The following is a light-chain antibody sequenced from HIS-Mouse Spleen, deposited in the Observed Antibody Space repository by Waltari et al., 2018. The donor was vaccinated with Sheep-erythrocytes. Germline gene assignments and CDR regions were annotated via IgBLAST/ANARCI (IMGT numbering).Light chain of an antibody. Sequence: QSALTQPRSVSGSPGQSVTISCTGTSSDVGGYNYVSWYQQHPGKAPKLMFYDFSKRPSGVPDRFSGSQSGNTASLTISGLQAEDEADYYCCSYAGSYNHVFATGTKVTVL. CDR2: DFS. CDR1: SSDVGGYNY. CDR3: CSYAGSYNHV. V-gene: IGLV2-11*01. J-gene: IGLJ1*01.